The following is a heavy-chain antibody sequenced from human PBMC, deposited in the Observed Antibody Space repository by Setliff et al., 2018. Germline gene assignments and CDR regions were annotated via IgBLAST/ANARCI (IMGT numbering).Heavy chain of an antibody. CDR3: AREQWLDPPGYYYMDV. J-gene: IGHJ6*03. CDR1: GGSISSYY. CDR2: TYIGGSA. Sequence: SETLSLTCTVSGGSISSYYWSWIRQPAGKGLEWIGHTYIGGSANYNPSLKSRVTMSIDTSENQFSLKLNSVTAADMAVYYCAREQWLDPPGYYYMDVWAKGTTVTVSS. V-gene: IGHV4-4*07. D-gene: IGHD6-19*01.